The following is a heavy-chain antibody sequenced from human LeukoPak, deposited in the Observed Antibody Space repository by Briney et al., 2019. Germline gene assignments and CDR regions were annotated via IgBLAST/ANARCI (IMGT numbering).Heavy chain of an antibody. Sequence: SAVSGSGGSTYYADSVKGRFTISRDNSKNTLYLQMNSLRAEDTAVYYCAKATAVARGLDVWGQGTTVTVSS. V-gene: IGHV3-23*01. D-gene: IGHD6-19*01. CDR3: AKATAVARGLDV. CDR2: VSGSGGST. J-gene: IGHJ6*02.